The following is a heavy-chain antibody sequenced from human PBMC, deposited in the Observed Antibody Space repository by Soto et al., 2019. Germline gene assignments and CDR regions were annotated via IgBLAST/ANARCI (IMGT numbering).Heavy chain of an antibody. D-gene: IGHD2-2*01. V-gene: IGHV4-39*01. CDR1: GDSISSSSFH. J-gene: IGHJ4*02. CDR3: ARASSSTSGAIDY. CDR2: IYYSGST. Sequence: PSETLSLTCTVSGDSISSSSFHWGWIRQPPGKGLEWIGSIYYSGSTYYSPSLKSRVTISVDTSKNQFSLKLSSVTAADTAMYYCARASSSTSGAIDYWGQGTLVTVSS.